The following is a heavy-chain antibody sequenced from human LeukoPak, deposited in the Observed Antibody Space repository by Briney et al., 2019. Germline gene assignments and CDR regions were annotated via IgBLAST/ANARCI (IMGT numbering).Heavy chain of an antibody. CDR2: ISGSGGNT. CDR1: GFTFSGYA. V-gene: IGHV3-23*01. J-gene: IGHJ6*01. CDR3: AKMRGHPLPKYWMDV. D-gene: IGHD2-8*02. Sequence: PGGSLRLSCAASGFTFSGYAMSWVRRTPGKGLEWVSGISGSGGNTLYADSVKGRFTISRDNSKNTLYLEMNSLRAADTAIYYCAKMRGHPLPKYWMDVWGQGTTVTVSS.